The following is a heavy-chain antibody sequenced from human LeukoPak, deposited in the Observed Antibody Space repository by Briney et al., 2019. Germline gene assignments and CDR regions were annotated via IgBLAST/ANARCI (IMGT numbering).Heavy chain of an antibody. CDR3: AREGTGNGDY. V-gene: IGHV3-48*01. CDR2: ISSSSSNI. J-gene: IGHJ4*02. CDR1: GFTFSSYN. Sequence: GGSLRLSCAASGFTFSSYNMNWVRQAPGKGLEWVSYISSSSSNIYYADSVKGRFTISRDNAKNSLYLQMDSLRAEDTAVYYCAREGTGNGDYWGQGTLVTVSS. D-gene: IGHD3/OR15-3a*01.